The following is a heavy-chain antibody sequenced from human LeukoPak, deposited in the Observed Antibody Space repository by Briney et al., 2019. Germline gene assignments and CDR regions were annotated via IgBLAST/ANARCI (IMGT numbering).Heavy chain of an antibody. CDR1: GFIFSKYH. V-gene: IGHV3-30*02. Sequence: GGSLRLSCAASGFIFSKYHIHWVRQAPGEGLEWVAWITDEGNDKNYADSLKGRFTISRDKSKNTAYLQMSSLGAEDTAVYYCARDPRDGYYYFDFWGRGTLVTVS. D-gene: IGHD5-24*01. CDR2: ITDEGNDK. CDR3: ARDPRDGYYYFDF. J-gene: IGHJ4*02.